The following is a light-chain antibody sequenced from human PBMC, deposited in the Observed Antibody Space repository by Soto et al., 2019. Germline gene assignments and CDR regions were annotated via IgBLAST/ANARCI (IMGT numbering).Light chain of an antibody. CDR3: QSYDSSLSGSV. CDR1: SSNIGAGYD. Sequence: QSVLTQPPSVSGAPGQRVTISCTGSSSNIGAGYDVHWYQQLPGTAPKLLIYGNNNRPSGVPDRLSGSKSGTSASLAITGLEAEDEVDYFCQSYDSSLSGSVFGGGTKLTVL. J-gene: IGLJ2*01. V-gene: IGLV1-40*01. CDR2: GNN.